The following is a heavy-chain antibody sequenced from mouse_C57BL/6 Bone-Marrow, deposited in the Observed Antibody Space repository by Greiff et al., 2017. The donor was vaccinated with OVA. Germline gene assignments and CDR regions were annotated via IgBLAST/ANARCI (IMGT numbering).Heavy chain of an antibody. V-gene: IGHV5-4*01. Sequence: EVHLVESGGGLVKPGGSLKLSCAASGFTFSSYAMFWVRQTPEKRLEWVATISDGGSYTYYPDNVKGRFTISRDNAKNNLYLQMSHLKSEDTAMYYCARGYSNFLYYYAMDYWGQGTSVTVSS. D-gene: IGHD2-5*01. CDR3: ARGYSNFLYYYAMDY. CDR1: GFTFSSYA. J-gene: IGHJ4*01. CDR2: ISDGGSYT.